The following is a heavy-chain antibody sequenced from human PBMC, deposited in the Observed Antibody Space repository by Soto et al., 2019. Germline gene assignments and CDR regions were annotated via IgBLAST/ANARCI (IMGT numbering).Heavy chain of an antibody. J-gene: IGHJ4*02. CDR1: GGSMSSYY. CDR3: ARTTAVPNTLRSSYFFDY. Sequence: PSETLSLTCTVSGGSMSSYYWTWLRQSPGRGLEWIGYISYSGSTYYNPSLKSRVTISVDLSKNRFSLRLSSVTTADTALYYCARTTAVPNTLRSSYFFDYWGQGTLVTVSS. CDR2: ISYSGST. V-gene: IGHV4-59*01. D-gene: IGHD4-17*01.